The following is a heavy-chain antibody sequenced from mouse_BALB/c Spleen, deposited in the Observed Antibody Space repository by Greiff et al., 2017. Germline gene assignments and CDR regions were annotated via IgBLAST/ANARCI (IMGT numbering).Heavy chain of an antibody. CDR1: GFTFSSFG. CDR2: ISSGSSTI. J-gene: IGHJ3*01. D-gene: IGHD2-3*01. CDR3: ARSIYDGSWFAY. V-gene: IGHV5-17*02. Sequence: EVKLMESGGGLVQPGGSRKLSCAASGFTFSSFGMHWVRQAPEKGLEWVAYISSGSSTIYYADTVKGRFTISRDNPKNTLFLQMTSLRSEDTAMYYCARSIYDGSWFAYWGQGTLVTVSA.